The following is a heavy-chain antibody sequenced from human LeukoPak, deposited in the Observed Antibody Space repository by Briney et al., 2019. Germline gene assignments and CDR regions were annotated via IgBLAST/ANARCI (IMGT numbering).Heavy chain of an antibody. V-gene: IGHV3-30*02. J-gene: IGHJ4*02. D-gene: IGHD6-19*01. CDR1: GFTFSSYG. Sequence: GGSLRLSCAASGFTFSSYGMHWVRQAPGKGLEWVAFIRYDGSNKYYADSVKGRFTISRDNSKNTLYLQMNSLRAEDTAVYYCAREHPAGTNFDYWGQGTLVTVSS. CDR2: IRYDGSNK. CDR3: AREHPAGTNFDY.